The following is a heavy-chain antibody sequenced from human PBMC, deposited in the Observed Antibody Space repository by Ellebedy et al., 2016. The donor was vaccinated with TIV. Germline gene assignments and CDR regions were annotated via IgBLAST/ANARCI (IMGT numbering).Heavy chain of an antibody. CDR2: IHYTGCT. J-gene: IGHJ2*01. V-gene: IGHV4-38-2*02. CDR3: ARVAITAAVGGGYFDL. D-gene: IGHD6-13*01. CDR1: GSSISSGYY. Sequence: MPGGSLRLSCSVSGSSISSGYYWGWIRQPPGRGLEWLGYIHYTGCTNYNPSLKSGVIISVDTSKNQISLTLMTSVSAADTAVYYCARVAITAAVGGGYFDLWGRGTLLTVSS.